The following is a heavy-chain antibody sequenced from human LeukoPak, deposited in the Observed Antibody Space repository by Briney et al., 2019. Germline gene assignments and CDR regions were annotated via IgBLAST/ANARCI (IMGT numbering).Heavy chain of an antibody. Sequence: GGSLRLSCAASGFTFSDYYMSWIRQAPGKGLEWVSYISSSGSTIYYADSVKGRFTISRDNSKNTLYLQMNSLRAEDTAIYYCAKDYYGSGKIYGMDVWGQGTTVTVSS. CDR3: AKDYYGSGKIYGMDV. CDR2: ISSSGSTI. CDR1: GFTFSDYY. V-gene: IGHV3-11*01. D-gene: IGHD3-10*01. J-gene: IGHJ6*02.